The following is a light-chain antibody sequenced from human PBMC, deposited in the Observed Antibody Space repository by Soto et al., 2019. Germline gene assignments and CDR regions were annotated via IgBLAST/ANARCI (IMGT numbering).Light chain of an antibody. CDR1: NNDVGGYNY. J-gene: IGLJ3*02. CDR3: SSYTTSYTQV. CDR2: EVS. V-gene: IGLV2-14*01. Sequence: QSALTQPASVSGSPGQSITISCTGTNNDVGGYNYVSWYQHHPGKVPKLMIYEVSNRPSGFSYRFSGSKSGNTASLSISGLRAEDEADYYCSSYTTSYTQVFGGGTKLTVL.